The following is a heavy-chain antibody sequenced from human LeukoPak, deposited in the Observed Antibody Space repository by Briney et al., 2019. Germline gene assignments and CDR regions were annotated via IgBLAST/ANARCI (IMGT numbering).Heavy chain of an antibody. CDR1: GFTFSSHG. CDR2: ISPNGVIT. V-gene: IGHV3-23*01. J-gene: IGHJ4*02. CDR3: AKDDAWLQYGN. D-gene: IGHD5-24*01. Sequence: GVLRLSCAASGFTFSSHGMNWVRQAPGKGLEWVSGISPNGVITYYADSVKGRFTISRDNSKGTVYLQMNSLRPEDTAVYYCAKDDAWLQYGNWGRGTLVTVSS.